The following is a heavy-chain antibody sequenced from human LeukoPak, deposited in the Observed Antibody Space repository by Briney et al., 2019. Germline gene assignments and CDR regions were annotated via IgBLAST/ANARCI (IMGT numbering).Heavy chain of an antibody. D-gene: IGHD3-10*01. J-gene: IGHJ3*02. V-gene: IGHV4-59*01. CDR3: ARGVLGPLRFGEFYAFDI. Sequence: SETLSLTCTVSGGSISSYYWSWIRQPPGKGLEWIGYIYYSGSTNYNPSLKSRVTISVDTSKNQFSLKLSSVTAADTAVYYCARGVLGPLRFGEFYAFDIWGQGTMVTVSS. CDR2: IYYSGST. CDR1: GGSISSYY.